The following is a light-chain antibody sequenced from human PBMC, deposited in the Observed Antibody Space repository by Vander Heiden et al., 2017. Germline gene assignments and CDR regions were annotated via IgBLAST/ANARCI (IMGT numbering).Light chain of an antibody. V-gene: IGLV3-19*01. CDR2: VKN. CDR1: SLRSYY. J-gene: IGLJ3*02. Sequence: SSDRTQAPAASVALVQTVRIPCQGASLRSYYESWYQQKPEQAPVLVIVVKNNRRSGIPDRFSGSSSGNTASTTTTGAQAEDEADDYCYSRDNSGNHLWVFGGGTKLTVL. CDR3: YSRDNSGNHLWV.